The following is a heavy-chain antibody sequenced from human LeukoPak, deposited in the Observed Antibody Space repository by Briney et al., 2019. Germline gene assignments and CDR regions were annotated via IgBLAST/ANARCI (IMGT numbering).Heavy chain of an antibody. V-gene: IGHV3-23*01. D-gene: IGHD4-17*01. CDR2: IPVNGGST. J-gene: IGHJ4*02. Sequence: GGSLRLSCEASGFTFSNYAMSWVRQAPGKGLEWVSAIPVNGGSTYYADSVKGRFTISRDNFKNTLYLQMNSLRAEDTAVYYCARGGGAYATKIDYWALGTLVTVSS. CDR3: ARGGGAYATKIDY. CDR1: GFTFSNYA.